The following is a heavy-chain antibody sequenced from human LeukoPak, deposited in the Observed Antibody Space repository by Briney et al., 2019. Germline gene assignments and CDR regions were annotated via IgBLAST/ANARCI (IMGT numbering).Heavy chain of an antibody. D-gene: IGHD4-23*01. CDR2: MNPNSGNT. V-gene: IGHV1-8*03. J-gene: IGHJ3*02. Sequence: ASVKVSCKASGYTFTSYDMNWVRQATGQGLEWMGWMNPNSGNTGYAQKFQGRVTITRNTSISTAYMELSSLRSEDTAVYYCASLAGDNSESSDAFDIWGQGTMVTVSS. CDR1: GYTFTSYD. CDR3: ASLAGDNSESSDAFDI.